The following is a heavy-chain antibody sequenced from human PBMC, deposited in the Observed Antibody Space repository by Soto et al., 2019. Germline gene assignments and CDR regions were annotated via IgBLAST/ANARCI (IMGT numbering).Heavy chain of an antibody. CDR3: ATWSESSGYDTHAFYS. CDR1: GYSFTSYW. D-gene: IGHD5-12*01. Sequence: PGESLKISCKGSGYSFTSYWIGWVRQMPGKGLEWMGIIYPGDSDTRYSPSFQGQVTISADKSISTAYLQWSSLKASDTAMYYCATWSESSGYDTHAFYSWGQGTMVT. V-gene: IGHV5-51*01. CDR2: IYPGDSDT. J-gene: IGHJ3*02.